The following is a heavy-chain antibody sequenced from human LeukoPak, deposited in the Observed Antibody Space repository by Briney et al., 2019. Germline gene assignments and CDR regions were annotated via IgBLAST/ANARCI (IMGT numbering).Heavy chain of an antibody. CDR2: IYSDNT. D-gene: IGHD3-10*01. CDR1: GFTVSSNS. V-gene: IGHV3-53*01. Sequence: PGGSLRLSCTVSGFTVSSNSMSWVRQAPGKGLEWVSFIYSDNTHYSDSVKGRFTISRDNSKNTLYLQMNSLRAEDTAVYYCARLSRGFGEFPDYWGQGTLVTVSS. CDR3: ARLSRGFGEFPDY. J-gene: IGHJ4*02.